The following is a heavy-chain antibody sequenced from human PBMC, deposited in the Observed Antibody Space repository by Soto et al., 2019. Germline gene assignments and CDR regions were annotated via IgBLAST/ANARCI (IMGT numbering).Heavy chain of an antibody. Sequence: QVQLVQSGAEVKKPGSSVKVSCKASGDTFSRHAISWVRQAPGQGLEWMGGIVSIFDTTQYAQNFQGRVTITADESTSTAYMELSSLRSEDTAVYYCARGLSGGDGFDYWGQGTLVTVSS. D-gene: IGHD2-21*02. V-gene: IGHV1-69*01. CDR2: IVSIFDTT. J-gene: IGHJ4*02. CDR1: GDTFSRHA. CDR3: ARGLSGGDGFDY.